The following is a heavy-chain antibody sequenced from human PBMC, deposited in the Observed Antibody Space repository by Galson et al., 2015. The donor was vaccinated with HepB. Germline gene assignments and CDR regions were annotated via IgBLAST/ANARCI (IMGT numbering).Heavy chain of an antibody. CDR3: ARGVYDSSGYYDFYFDS. CDR2: ISGSSGTM. D-gene: IGHD3-22*01. CDR1: GFTFNQYS. J-gene: IGHJ4*02. V-gene: IGHV3-48*02. Sequence: SLRLSCAASGFTFNQYSINWVRQAPGKGLEWASYISGSSGTMYYADSVKGRFTISRDNAKNSVYLQMNSLRDEDTAVYYCARGVYDSSGYYDFYFDSWGQGTLVTVSS.